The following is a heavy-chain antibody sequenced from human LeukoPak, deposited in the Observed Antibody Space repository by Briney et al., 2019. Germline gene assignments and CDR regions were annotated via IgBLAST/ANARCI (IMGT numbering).Heavy chain of an antibody. D-gene: IGHD3-3*01. CDR1: GFTFSSYS. Sequence: GGSLRLSCAASGFTFSSYSMNWVRQAPGKGLEWVSSISSSSSYIYYADSVKGRFTISRDNAKNSLYLQMNSLRAEDTAVYYCARGKIFGVVIGGNYYYYMDVWGKGTTVTVSS. CDR3: ARGKIFGVVIGGNYYYYMDV. J-gene: IGHJ6*03. CDR2: ISSSSSYI. V-gene: IGHV3-21*01.